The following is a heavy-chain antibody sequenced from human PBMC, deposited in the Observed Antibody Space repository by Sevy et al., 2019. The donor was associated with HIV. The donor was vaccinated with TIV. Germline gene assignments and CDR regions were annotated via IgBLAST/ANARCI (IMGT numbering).Heavy chain of an antibody. CDR1: GFSFSGYG. V-gene: IGHV3-33*01. CDR3: AREGIAVAGIGYYFDY. Sequence: GGSLRLSCAASGFSFSGYGMHWVRQVPGKGLEWVAIIWYDGSNKDYVDSVKGRFTISRDNSKNTLYLQMNSLRAEDTVVYYCAREGIAVAGIGYYFDYWGQGTLVTVSS. D-gene: IGHD6-19*01. CDR2: IWYDGSNK. J-gene: IGHJ4*02.